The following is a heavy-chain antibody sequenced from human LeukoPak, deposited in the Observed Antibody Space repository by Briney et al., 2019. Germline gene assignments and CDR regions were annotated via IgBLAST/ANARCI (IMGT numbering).Heavy chain of an antibody. J-gene: IGHJ4*02. CDR1: GYTFTSYA. D-gene: IGHD3-10*01. CDR2: INAGNGNT. CDR3: ARDPGVPGNHLLLWFGELLQEPENLDY. V-gene: IGHV1-3*01. Sequence: ASVKVSCKASGYTFTSYAMHWVRQAPGQRLEWMGWINAGNGNTKYSQKFQGRVTITRDTSASTAYMELSSLRSEDTAVYYCARDPGVPGNHLLLWFGELLQEPENLDYWGQGTLVTVSS.